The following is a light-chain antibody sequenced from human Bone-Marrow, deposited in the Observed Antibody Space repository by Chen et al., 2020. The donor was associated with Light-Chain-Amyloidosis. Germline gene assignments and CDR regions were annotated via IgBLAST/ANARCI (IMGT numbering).Light chain of an antibody. CDR3: QVWDRSSDRPV. CDR1: NIGSTS. CDR2: DDS. J-gene: IGLJ3*02. V-gene: IGLV3-21*02. Sequence: SYVLTQPSSVSVAPGQTATIACGGNNIGSTSVHWYQQTPGQAPLLVVYDDSDRPSGIPERLSRSNSGKTAILTISRVEDGDEADYYCQVWDRSSDRPVFGGGTKLTVL.